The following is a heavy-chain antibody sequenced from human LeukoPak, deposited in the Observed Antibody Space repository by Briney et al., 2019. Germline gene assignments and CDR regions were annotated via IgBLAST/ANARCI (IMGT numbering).Heavy chain of an antibody. V-gene: IGHV3-33*06. CDR2: IWYDGSNK. J-gene: IGHJ5*02. CDR1: GFTFSSYG. CDR3: AKDLSGPASNWFDP. Sequence: GESLKISCAASGFTFSSYGMHWVRQAPGKGLECVAVIWYDGSNKYYADSVKGRFTISRDNSKNTLYLQMNSLRAEDTAVYYCAKDLSGPASNWFDPWGQGTLVTVSS. D-gene: IGHD5-12*01.